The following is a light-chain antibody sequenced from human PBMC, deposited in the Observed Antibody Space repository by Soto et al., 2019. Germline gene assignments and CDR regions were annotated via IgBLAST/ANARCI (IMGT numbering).Light chain of an antibody. Sequence: QMTQSPSSLFASVGDRVTITCRASQSISGHLNWYQQKVEQTPRLLIYAASTLQSEVPPRFSGSGSGTEFTLTISGLQREDFATYYCQQSHSAPLTFGGGTKIQI. CDR3: QQSHSAPLT. CDR1: QSISGH. V-gene: IGKV1-39*01. J-gene: IGKJ4*01. CDR2: AAS.